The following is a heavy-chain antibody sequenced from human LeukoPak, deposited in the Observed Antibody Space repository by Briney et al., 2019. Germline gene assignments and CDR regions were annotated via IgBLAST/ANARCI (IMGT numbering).Heavy chain of an antibody. CDR2: IYYSGST. D-gene: IGHD3-3*01. CDR1: GGSIRSSYYY. CDR3: ARSGGIYYDFWSGYSTSAFDY. Sequence: SETLSLTCTVSGGSIRSSYYYWGWIRQPPGKGLERIGSIYYSGSTYYNPSLKSRVTISVDTSKNQFSLKLSSVTAADTAVYYCARSGGIYYDFWSGYSTSAFDYWGQGTLVTVSS. V-gene: IGHV4-39*01. J-gene: IGHJ4*02.